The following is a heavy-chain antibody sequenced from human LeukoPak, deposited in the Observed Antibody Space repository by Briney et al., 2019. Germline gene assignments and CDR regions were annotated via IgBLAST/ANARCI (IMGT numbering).Heavy chain of an antibody. D-gene: IGHD3-9*01. CDR3: ARDAVLRYFDWSYDAFDI. J-gene: IGHJ3*02. CDR2: TKQDGSEK. Sequence: GGSPRLSCAASGFPLSSYWMRWVRQAPGKGLEWVANTKQDGSEKYYVDSVKGRFTISRDNAKNSLYLQMNSLRAEDTAVYYCARDAVLRYFDWSYDAFDIWGQGTMVTVSS. CDR1: GFPLSSYW. V-gene: IGHV3-7*01.